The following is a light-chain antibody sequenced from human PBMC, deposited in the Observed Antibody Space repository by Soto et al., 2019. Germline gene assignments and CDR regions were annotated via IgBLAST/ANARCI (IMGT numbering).Light chain of an antibody. V-gene: IGKV3-15*01. CDR1: QRVSIN. Sequence: EIVMTQSPATLSVSAWERATLSCVASQRVSINLCFYQQKPGQAPRLLIYGASTRATGFPARFSGSGSGTEFTLTISRLEPEDFALYYCQQFVTSPTWTFGQGTKV. CDR2: GAS. CDR3: QQFVTSPTWT. J-gene: IGKJ1*01.